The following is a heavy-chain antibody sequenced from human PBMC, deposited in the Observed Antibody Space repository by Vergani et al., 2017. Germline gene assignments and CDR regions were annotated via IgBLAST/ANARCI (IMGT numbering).Heavy chain of an antibody. D-gene: IGHD2-2*01. J-gene: IGHJ4*02. Sequence: QVQLVQSGAEVKKPGSSVKVSCKASGGTFSSYAISWVRQAPGQGLEWMGGIIPIFGTANYAQKFQGIVTITADESTSTAYMELSSLRSEDTAVYYCARVLVAGVRVGYFDYWGQGTLVTVSS. CDR2: IIPIFGTA. CDR1: GGTFSSYA. V-gene: IGHV1-69*01. CDR3: ARVLVAGVRVGYFDY.